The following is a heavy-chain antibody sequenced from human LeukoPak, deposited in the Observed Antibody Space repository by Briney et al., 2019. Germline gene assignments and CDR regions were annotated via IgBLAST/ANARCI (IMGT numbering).Heavy chain of an antibody. CDR1: GGSISSYY. Sequence: SETLSLTCTVSGGSISSYYWSWIRQPPGKGLEWIGYIYYSGRTNYKPSVKSRVTISVDTSKNQFSLKLSSVTAADTAVYFCARRAYSAAYWKHFDYWGQGTLVTVSS. CDR2: IYYSGRT. V-gene: IGHV4-59*08. CDR3: ARRAYSAAYWKHFDY. J-gene: IGHJ4*02. D-gene: IGHD1-1*01.